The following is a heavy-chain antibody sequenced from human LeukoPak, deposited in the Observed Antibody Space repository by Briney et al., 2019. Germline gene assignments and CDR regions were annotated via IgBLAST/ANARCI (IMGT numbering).Heavy chain of an antibody. D-gene: IGHD4-23*01. J-gene: IGHJ3*02. CDR1: GGSISSGDYY. Sequence: SETLSLTCTVSGGSISSGDYYWSWIRQPPGKCLEWIGYIYYSGSTYYNPSLESRLTISVDTSKNQFSLKLSSVTGAETAVYYCARGTVVTDAFDIWGQGTRVSVSS. CDR3: ARGTVVTDAFDI. V-gene: IGHV4-30-4*01. CDR2: IYYSGST.